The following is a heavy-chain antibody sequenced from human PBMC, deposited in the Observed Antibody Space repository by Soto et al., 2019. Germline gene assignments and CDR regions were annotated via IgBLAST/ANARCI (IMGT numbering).Heavy chain of an antibody. CDR2: IVVGSDNT. D-gene: IGHD3-16*01. J-gene: IGHJ6*02. Sequence: SVKVSCKTSGFTFTSSAIQWVRQARGQRLEWIGWIVVGSDNTNYAQKFQERVTITRDLSTNTIYMDLSGLRSEDTAVYYCAAAPSLGQNKFYGGRAVWG. CDR1: GFTFTSSA. V-gene: IGHV1-58*02. CDR3: AAAPSLGQNKFYGGRAV.